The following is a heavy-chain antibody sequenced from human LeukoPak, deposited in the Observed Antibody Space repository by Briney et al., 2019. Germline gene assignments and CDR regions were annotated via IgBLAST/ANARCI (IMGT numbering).Heavy chain of an antibody. J-gene: IGHJ4*02. CDR1: GFTFSSYA. V-gene: IGHV3-30-3*01. CDR2: ISYDGSNK. Sequence: PGGSLRLSCAASGFTFSSYAMHWVREAPGKGLEWVAVISYDGSNKYYADSVKGRFTISIDNSKNTLYLQMNGLRAEDTAVYYCARDRGDYYDSSGPLDYWGQGTLVTVSS. D-gene: IGHD3-22*01. CDR3: ARDRGDYYDSSGPLDY.